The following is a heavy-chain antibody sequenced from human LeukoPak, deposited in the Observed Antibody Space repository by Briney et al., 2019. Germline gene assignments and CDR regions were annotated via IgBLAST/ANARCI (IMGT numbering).Heavy chain of an antibody. V-gene: IGHV4-38-2*01. J-gene: IGHJ6*03. D-gene: IGHD4-11*01. Sequence: PSETLSLTCAVSGYSISSGYYWGWIRQPPGKGLEWIGSIYHSGSTYYNPSLKCRVTISVDTSKNQFSLKLSSVTAADTAVYYCARLTTLQGPLYYMDVWGKGTTVTVSS. CDR1: GYSISSGYY. CDR3: ARLTTLQGPLYYMDV. CDR2: IYHSGST.